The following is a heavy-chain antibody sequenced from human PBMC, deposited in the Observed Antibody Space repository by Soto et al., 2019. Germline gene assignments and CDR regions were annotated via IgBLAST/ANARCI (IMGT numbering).Heavy chain of an antibody. V-gene: IGHV3-33*01. D-gene: IGHD2-15*01. CDR2: IWYDGSNK. CDR3: ERGGRLPPQVAVMDV. Sequence: QVQLVESGGGVVQPGRSLRLSCAASGFTFSSYGMHWVRQAPGKGLEWVAVIWYDGSNKYYADSVKGRFTISRDNSKNTLYLQMNSLRAEDTAVYYCERGGRLPPQVAVMDVWGQGTTVTVSS. CDR1: GFTFSSYG. J-gene: IGHJ6*02.